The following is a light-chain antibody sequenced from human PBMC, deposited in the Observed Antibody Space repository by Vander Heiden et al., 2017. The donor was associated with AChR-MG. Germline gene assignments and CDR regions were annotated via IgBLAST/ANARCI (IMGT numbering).Light chain of an antibody. CDR1: RSNIGANP. V-gene: IGLV1-44*01. Sequence: SVLAQPASASWTPGQRVPLSCSRSRSNIGANPVNSYQPCPGTSPQLPIDSNKQRPSGVPDRFAGSNSGTSASLAISGLQSEDEADYYCATWDDSLSGWVLGGGTKLTVL. J-gene: IGLJ3*02. CDR3: ATWDDSLSGWV. CDR2: SNK.